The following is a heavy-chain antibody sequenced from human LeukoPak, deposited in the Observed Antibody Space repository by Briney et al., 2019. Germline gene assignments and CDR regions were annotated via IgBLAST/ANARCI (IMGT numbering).Heavy chain of an antibody. V-gene: IGHV3-66*01. J-gene: IGHJ4*02. Sequence: GGSLRLSCAASGFTVSSNYMSWVRQAPGKGLEWVSVIYSGGSTYYADSVNGRFTISRDNSKNTLYLQMNSLRAEDTAVYYCARARDGYKRIFWGQGTLVTASS. D-gene: IGHD5-24*01. CDR2: IYSGGST. CDR1: GFTVSSNY. CDR3: ARARDGYKRIF.